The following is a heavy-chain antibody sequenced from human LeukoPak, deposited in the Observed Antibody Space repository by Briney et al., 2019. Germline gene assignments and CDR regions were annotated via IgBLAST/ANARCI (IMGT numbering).Heavy chain of an antibody. J-gene: IGHJ5*01. D-gene: IGHD6-13*01. CDR1: GGSISSHY. CDR3: AREGYSSNWYDY. V-gene: IGHV4-59*11. CDR2: ISYTGTT. Sequence: SETLSLTCTVSGGSISSHYWAWIRQPPGKGLEWIGYISYTGTTNYNPSLKSRVTMSVDTSKNQFSLKLRSVTAADTAVYYCAREGYSSNWYDYWGQGTLVTASS.